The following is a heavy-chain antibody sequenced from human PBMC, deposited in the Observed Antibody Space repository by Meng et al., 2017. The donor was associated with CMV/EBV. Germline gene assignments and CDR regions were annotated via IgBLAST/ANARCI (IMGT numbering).Heavy chain of an antibody. CDR2: SIPILGIA. J-gene: IGHJ4*02. V-gene: IGHV1-69*10. CDR1: GGTVSSYA. Sequence: SVTVSRKASGGTVSSYAISWVGQAPGQGLEWMGGSIPILGIANYAQKFQSRVTIPADKSTSTAYMELSSLRSEDTAVHYCAGGYYGSGLDYWGQGTLVTVSS. CDR3: AGGYYGSGLDY. D-gene: IGHD3-10*01.